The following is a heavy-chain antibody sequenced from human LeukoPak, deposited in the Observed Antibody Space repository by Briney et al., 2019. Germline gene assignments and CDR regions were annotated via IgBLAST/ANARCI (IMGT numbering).Heavy chain of an antibody. J-gene: IGHJ5*02. Sequence: ASVKVSCKASGYTFTCYDINWVRQATGQGLEWMGWMNPNSGGTNYAQKFQGRVTMTRDTSISTAYMELSRLRSGDTAVYYCARDLYSSSWSTEYNWFDPWGQGTLVTVSS. CDR2: MNPNSGGT. V-gene: IGHV1-2*02. D-gene: IGHD6-13*01. CDR1: GYTFTCYD. CDR3: ARDLYSSSWSTEYNWFDP.